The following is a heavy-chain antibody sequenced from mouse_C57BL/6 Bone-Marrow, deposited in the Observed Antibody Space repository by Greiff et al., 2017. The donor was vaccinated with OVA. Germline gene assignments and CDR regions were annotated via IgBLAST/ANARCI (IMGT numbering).Heavy chain of an antibody. CDR2: SRNKANDYTT. J-gene: IGHJ4*01. V-gene: IGHV7-1*01. Sequence: EVKVVESGGGLVQSGRSLRLSCATSGFTFSDFYMEWVRQAPGKGLEWIAASRNKANDYTTEYSASVKGRFIVSRDTSQSILYLQMNALRAEDTAIYYCARDADWPMDYWGQGTSVTVSS. D-gene: IGHD4-1*01. CDR1: GFTFSDFY. CDR3: ARDADWPMDY.